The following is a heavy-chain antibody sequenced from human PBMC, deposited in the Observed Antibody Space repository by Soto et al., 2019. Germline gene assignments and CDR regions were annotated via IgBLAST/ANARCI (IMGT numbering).Heavy chain of an antibody. V-gene: IGHV3-33*01. J-gene: IGHJ6*01. Sequence: GGSLRLSCAASVFTFSIYGMHWVRQAPGKGLDLVAGIWYDGSNKYYADSVNGRFTISRDNSKNTLCLQMNSLRAEETAVYYCARDEGYDILTGYVHYYYHYGMDVWGQGTTVTVSS. D-gene: IGHD3-9*01. CDR3: ARDEGYDILTGYVHYYYHYGMDV. CDR2: IWYDGSNK. CDR1: VFTFSIYG.